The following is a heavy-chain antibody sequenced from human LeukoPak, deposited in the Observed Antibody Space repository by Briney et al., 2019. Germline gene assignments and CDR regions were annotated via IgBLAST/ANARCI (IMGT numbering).Heavy chain of an antibody. CDR3: ARDLNWETY. D-gene: IGHD1-1*01. V-gene: IGHV3-7*01. Sequence: GGSLRLSCAASGFTFSDSYMSWIRQALGEGLGWVANISPDGRLIYYVESVKGRFTISRDNAKNSLYLQMNNLRAEDTAIYYCARDLNWETYWGQGTLVTVSS. J-gene: IGHJ4*02. CDR1: GFTFSDSY. CDR2: ISPDGRLI.